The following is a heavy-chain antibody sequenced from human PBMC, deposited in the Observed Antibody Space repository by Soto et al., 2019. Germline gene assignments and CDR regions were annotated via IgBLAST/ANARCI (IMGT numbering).Heavy chain of an antibody. V-gene: IGHV4-34*01. J-gene: IGHJ5*02. CDR1: GGSFSGYY. CDR3: ARGYIVATIRTRYNWFDP. Sequence: SETLSLTCAVYGGSFSGYYWSWIRQPPGKGLEWIGEINHSGSTNYNPSLKSRVTISVDTSKNQFSLKLSSVTAADTAVYYCARGYIVATIRTRYNWFDPWGQGTLVTVSS. D-gene: IGHD5-12*01. CDR2: INHSGST.